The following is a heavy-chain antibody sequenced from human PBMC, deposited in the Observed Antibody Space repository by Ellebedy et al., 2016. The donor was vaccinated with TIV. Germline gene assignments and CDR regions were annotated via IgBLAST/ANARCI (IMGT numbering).Heavy chain of an antibody. D-gene: IGHD3-9*01. V-gene: IGHV1-18*01. CDR3: ARDRWYYDILTGYYTDSFDY. J-gene: IGHJ4*02. Sequence: ASVKVSCXASGYTFTSYGISWVRQAPGQGLEWMGWISAYNGNTNYAQKLQGRVTMTTDTSTSTAYMELRSLRSDDTAVYYCARDRWYYDILTGYYTDSFDYWGQGTLVTVSS. CDR1: GYTFTSYG. CDR2: ISAYNGNT.